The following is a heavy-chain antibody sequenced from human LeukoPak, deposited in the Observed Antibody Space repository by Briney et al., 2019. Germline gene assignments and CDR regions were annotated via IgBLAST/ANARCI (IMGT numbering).Heavy chain of an antibody. CDR3: ARELLIRAKAGARAY. Sequence: SETLSLTCTVSGGSFRNSDYYWGWIRQPPGKGLEWIGTMYYNGATQYNPSLKSRVTMSLDTSKNQFSLKLNSVTAADTAVYYCARELLIRAKAGARAYWGQGTLVTVSS. V-gene: IGHV4-39*01. CDR1: GGSFRNSDYY. J-gene: IGHJ4*02. CDR2: MYYNGAT. D-gene: IGHD6-19*01.